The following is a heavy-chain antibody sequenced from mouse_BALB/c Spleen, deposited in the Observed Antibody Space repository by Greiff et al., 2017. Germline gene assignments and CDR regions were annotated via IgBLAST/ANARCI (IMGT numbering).Heavy chain of an antibody. CDR1: GFTFTDYY. CDR2: IRNKANGYTT. D-gene: IGHD1-2*01. Sequence: EVKLVESGGGLVQPGGSLRLSCATSGFTFTDYYMSWVRQPPGKALEWLGFIRNKANGYTTEYSASVKGRFTISRDNSQSILYLQMNTLIAEDSATYYCARDRGTTAYLDYWGQGTTLTVSS. V-gene: IGHV7-3*02. J-gene: IGHJ2*01. CDR3: ARDRGTTAYLDY.